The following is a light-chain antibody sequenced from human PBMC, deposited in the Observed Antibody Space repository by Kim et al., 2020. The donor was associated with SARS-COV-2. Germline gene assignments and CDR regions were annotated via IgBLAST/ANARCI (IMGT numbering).Light chain of an antibody. CDR2: KNN. CDR3: GTWDDSLNACV. CDR1: SSNIGRNS. V-gene: IGLV1-44*01. Sequence: GQGVTISWFGSSSNIGRNSVNWYQQIPGTAPTLLISKNNLRPSGVPGRFSGSKSGTSASLAISGLQSEDEADYYCGTWDDSLNACVFGTGTKVTVL. J-gene: IGLJ1*01.